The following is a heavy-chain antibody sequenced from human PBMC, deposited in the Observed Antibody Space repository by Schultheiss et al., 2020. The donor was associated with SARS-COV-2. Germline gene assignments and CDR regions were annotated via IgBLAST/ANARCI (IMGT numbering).Heavy chain of an antibody. Sequence: GGSLRLSCAASGFTFRSYCMSWVRQAPGKGLEWVANIIQDGSEKYHVGSVKGRFTISRDNAKNSVYLQMNSLRVEDTAVYYCAREVPDQDDISGYPPLDFWGQGTLVTVSS. J-gene: IGHJ4*02. CDR1: GFTFRSYC. D-gene: IGHD3-22*01. CDR3: AREVPDQDDISGYPPLDF. V-gene: IGHV3-7*03. CDR2: IIQDGSEK.